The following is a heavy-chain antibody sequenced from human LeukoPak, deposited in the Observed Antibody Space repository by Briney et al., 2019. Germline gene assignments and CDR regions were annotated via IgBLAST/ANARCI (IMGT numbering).Heavy chain of an antibody. CDR2: MYPNSGNT. CDR1: GYTFTSYD. J-gene: IGHJ4*02. D-gene: IGHD1-26*01. CDR3: ARSSGSYIGDVDY. Sequence: GASVKVSCKASGYTFTSYDINWVRQATGQGLEWMGWMYPNSGNTGYAQKFQGRVTMTRNTSISTAYMELSSLRAEDMAVYYCARSSGSYIGDVDYWGQGTLVTVSS. V-gene: IGHV1-8*01.